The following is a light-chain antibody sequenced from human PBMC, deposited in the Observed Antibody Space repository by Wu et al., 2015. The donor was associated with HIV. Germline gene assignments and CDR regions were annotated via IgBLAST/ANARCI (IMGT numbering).Light chain of an antibody. J-gene: IGKJ4*01. CDR3: QQVNSFPLT. CDR1: QGISND. V-gene: IGKV1-13*02. Sequence: AIQLTQSPSSLSASVGDRVTITCRASQGISNDLAWYQHKPGIAPKLLIYDASTLESGVPSRFSGSGSGADFTLTISSLQPEDFATYYCQQVNSFPLTFGGGSKVESK. CDR2: DAS.